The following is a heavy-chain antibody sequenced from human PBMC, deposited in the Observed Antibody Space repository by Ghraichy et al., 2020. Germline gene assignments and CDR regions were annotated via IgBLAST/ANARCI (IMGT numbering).Heavy chain of an antibody. V-gene: IGHV1-69*13. CDR2: IIPIFGTA. CDR3: ASLGYDSSGYYYFDY. J-gene: IGHJ4*02. CDR1: GGTFSSYA. Sequence: SVKVSCKASGGTFSSYAISWVRQAPGQGLEWMGVIIPIFGTANYAQKFQGRVTITADESTSTAYMELSSLRSEDTAVYYCASLGYDSSGYYYFDYWGQGTLVTVSS. D-gene: IGHD3-22*01.